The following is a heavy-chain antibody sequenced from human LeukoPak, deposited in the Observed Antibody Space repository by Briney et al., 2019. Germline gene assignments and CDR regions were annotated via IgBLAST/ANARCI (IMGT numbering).Heavy chain of an antibody. CDR3: VKGGQRYDFWRFDF. V-gene: IGHV3-23*01. D-gene: IGHD3-3*01. CDR1: GFSFSIYA. J-gene: IGHJ5*01. Sequence: GGSLRLSCEASGFSFSIYAMSWVRQAPGKGLDGVSSISGNGGSTYYANSVKGRFTIARDNSKNTLYMEMNSLTEENTALYYCVKGGQRYDFWRFDFWGRGTLVTVSS. CDR2: ISGNGGST.